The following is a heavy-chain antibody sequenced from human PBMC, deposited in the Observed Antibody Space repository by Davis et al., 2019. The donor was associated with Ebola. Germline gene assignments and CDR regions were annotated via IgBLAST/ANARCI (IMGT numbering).Heavy chain of an antibody. J-gene: IGHJ4*02. CDR2: IKTDGSEE. Sequence: AGSLKLSCAASGFVFSSYVMSWVRRAPGKGLEWVANIKTDGSEEHYVDFVKGRFTTSRDHAKNSLYLQLDSRSDDDTAVYYCARWGLRGNYDSWSGSDYYFDYWGQGTLVTVSS. V-gene: IGHV3-7*01. CDR1: GFVFSSYV. D-gene: IGHD3-3*01. CDR3: ARWGLRGNYDSWSGSDYYFDY.